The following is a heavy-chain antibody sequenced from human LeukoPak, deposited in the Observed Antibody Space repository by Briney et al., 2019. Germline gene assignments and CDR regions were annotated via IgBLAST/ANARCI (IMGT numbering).Heavy chain of an antibody. CDR3: ARDHPGDYFVDY. V-gene: IGHV1-2*06. D-gene: IGHD4-17*01. CDR2: INPNSGGT. CDR1: GYTFTGYY. Sequence: ASVKVSCKASGYTFTGYYMHWVRQAPGQGLEWMGRINPNSGGTNYAQKFQGRVTTTRDTSISTAYMELSRLRSDDTAVYYCARDHPGDYFVDYWGQGTLVTVSS. J-gene: IGHJ4*02.